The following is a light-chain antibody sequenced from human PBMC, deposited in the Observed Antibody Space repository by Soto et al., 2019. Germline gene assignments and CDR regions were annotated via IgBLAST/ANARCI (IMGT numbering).Light chain of an antibody. CDR3: QQRYSAPLT. CDR1: QSISNY. V-gene: IGKV1-39*01. J-gene: IGKJ4*01. Sequence: DNQLTQSPSSLSASVGDRVTITCRTSQSISNYLNWYQQKPGKVPNLLIYAASSLHSGVPSRFSGSGSGTEFTLTISSLQPEDFATYYCQQRYSAPLTFGGGTKVEIK. CDR2: AAS.